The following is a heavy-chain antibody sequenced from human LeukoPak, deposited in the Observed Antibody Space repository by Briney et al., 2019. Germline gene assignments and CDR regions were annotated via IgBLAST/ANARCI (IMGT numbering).Heavy chain of an antibody. J-gene: IGHJ4*02. CDR1: GGSVSSGSYY. CDR3: AGEVGIAARPFDY. CDR2: IYYSGST. Sequence: LETLSLTCTVSGGSVSSGSYYWSWIRQPPGKGLEWIGYIYYSGSTNYNPSLKSRVTISVDTSKNQFSLKLSSVTAADTAVYYCAGEVGIAARPFDYWGQGTLVTVSS. V-gene: IGHV4-61*01. D-gene: IGHD6-6*01.